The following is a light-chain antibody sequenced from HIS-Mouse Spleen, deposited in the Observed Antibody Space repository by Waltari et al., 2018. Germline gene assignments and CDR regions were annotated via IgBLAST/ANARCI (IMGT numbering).Light chain of an antibody. CDR3: QQYDNLPT. J-gene: IGKJ5*01. V-gene: IGKV1-33*01. CDR1: QDISNY. Sequence: DIQMTQSPSSLSSSVGDRGTITCQASQDISNYLTWYQQKPGKAPKLLIYDASNLETGVPSRFSGSGSGTDFTFTISSLQPEDIATYYCQQYDNLPTFGQGTRLEIK. CDR2: DAS.